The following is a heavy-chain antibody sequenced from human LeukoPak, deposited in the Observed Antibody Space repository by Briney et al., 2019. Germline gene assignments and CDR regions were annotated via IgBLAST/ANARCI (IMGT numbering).Heavy chain of an antibody. CDR3: ARSARGYGDSNGFFSR. Sequence: SETLSLTCAVYGGSFSGYYWSWIRQPPGKGLEWIGEINHSGSTYYNPSLKSRVTISVDTSKNQFSLKLSSVTAADTAVYYCARSARGYGDSNGFFSRWGQGTLVTVSS. CDR2: INHSGST. V-gene: IGHV4-34*01. D-gene: IGHD4-17*01. CDR1: GGSFSGYY. J-gene: IGHJ4*02.